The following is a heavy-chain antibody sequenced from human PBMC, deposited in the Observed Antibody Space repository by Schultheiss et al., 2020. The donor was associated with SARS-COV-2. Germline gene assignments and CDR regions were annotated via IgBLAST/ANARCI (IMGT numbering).Heavy chain of an antibody. Sequence: GGSLRLSCAASGFTFSNAWMSWVRQAPGKGLEWVSVIYSGGSTYYADSVKGRFTISRDNSKNTLYLQMNSLRAEDTAVYYCARHPRGVINWYFDLWGRGTLVTVSS. CDR1: GFTFSNAW. D-gene: IGHD2/OR15-2a*01. J-gene: IGHJ2*01. V-gene: IGHV3-66*02. CDR2: IYSGGST. CDR3: ARHPRGVINWYFDL.